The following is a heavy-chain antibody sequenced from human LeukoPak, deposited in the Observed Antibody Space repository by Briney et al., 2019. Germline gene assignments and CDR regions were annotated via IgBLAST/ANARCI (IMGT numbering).Heavy chain of an antibody. D-gene: IGHD5-12*01. CDR3: AKDMGYSGYDFGSLYGMDV. CDR1: GFTLSNRW. J-gene: IGHJ6*02. V-gene: IGHV3-7*03. CDR2: VNRDGSET. Sequence: GGSLRLSCAASGFTLSNRWMTWVRQVPGRGPEWVANVNRDGSETYYLDSVKGRFTISRDNAKNSLYLQMNSLRAEDTALYYCAKDMGYSGYDFGSLYGMDVWGQGTTVTVSS.